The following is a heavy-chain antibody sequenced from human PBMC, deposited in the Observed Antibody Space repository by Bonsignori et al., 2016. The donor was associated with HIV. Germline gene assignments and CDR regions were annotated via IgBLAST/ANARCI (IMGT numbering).Heavy chain of an antibody. V-gene: IGHV3-7*03. CDR2: IKQDGSEK. Sequence: VRQAPGKGLEWVANIKQDGSEKYYVDSVKGRFTISRDNAKNSLYLQMNSLRAEDTAVYYCARVARRNYYDSSGLDYFQHWGQGTLVTVSS. CDR3: ARVARRNYYDSSGLDYFQH. J-gene: IGHJ1*01. D-gene: IGHD3-22*01.